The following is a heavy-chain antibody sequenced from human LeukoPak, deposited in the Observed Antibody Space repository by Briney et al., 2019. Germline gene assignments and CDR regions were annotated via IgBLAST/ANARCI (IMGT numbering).Heavy chain of an antibody. CDR1: GFTFSSYW. J-gene: IGHJ5*02. D-gene: IGHD5-18*01. CDR2: INSDGSST. CDR3: ARDGRYSYGPA. V-gene: IGHV3-74*01. Sequence: GGSLRLSCAASGFTFSSYWMHWVRQAPGKGLGWVLRINSDGSSTSYADSVKGRFTISRDNAKNTLYLQMNSLRAEDTAVYYCARDGRYSYGPAWGQGTLVTVSS.